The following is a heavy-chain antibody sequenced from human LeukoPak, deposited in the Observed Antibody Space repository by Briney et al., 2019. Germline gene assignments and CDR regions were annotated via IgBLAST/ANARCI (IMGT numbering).Heavy chain of an antibody. CDR1: GFTFSSYW. CDR3: ARDRDSSGSWEINFDY. D-gene: IGHD6-13*01. CDR2: IKQDGSEK. V-gene: IGHV3-7*01. Sequence: GGSLRLSCAASGFTFSSYWMSWVRQAPGKGLEWVANIKQDGSEKYYVDSVKGRFTISRDDAKNSLYLQMNSLRAEDTAVYYCARDRDSSGSWEINFDYWGQGTLVTVSS. J-gene: IGHJ4*02.